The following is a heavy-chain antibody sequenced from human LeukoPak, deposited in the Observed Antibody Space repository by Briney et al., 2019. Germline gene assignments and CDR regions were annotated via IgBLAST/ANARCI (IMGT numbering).Heavy chain of an antibody. CDR3: ARPLMVPFSDAFDI. CDR1: GYIFTDYY. J-gene: IGHJ3*02. Sequence: ASVKVSCKASGYIFTDYYMHWVRQAPGQGLEWMGWINPNSGGTNYAQKFQGRVTMTRDTSISTAYMELSRLRSDDTAVYYCARPLMVPFSDAFDIWGQGTMVTVSS. V-gene: IGHV1-2*02. CDR2: INPNSGGT. D-gene: IGHD2-8*01.